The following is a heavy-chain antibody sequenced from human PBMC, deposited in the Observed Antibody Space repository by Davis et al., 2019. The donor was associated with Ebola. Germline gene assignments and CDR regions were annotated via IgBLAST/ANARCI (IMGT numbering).Heavy chain of an antibody. Sequence: MPSETLSLTCTVSGYSISSGYYWGWIRQPPGKGLEWIGSIYYSGSTYYNPSLKSRVTISVDTSKNQFSLKLSSVTAADTAVYYCARSLTFGGVIVILGGGYNWFDPWGQGTLVTVSS. CDR2: IYYSGST. D-gene: IGHD3-16*02. CDR3: ARSLTFGGVIVILGGGYNWFDP. J-gene: IGHJ5*02. CDR1: GYSISSGYY. V-gene: IGHV4-38-2*02.